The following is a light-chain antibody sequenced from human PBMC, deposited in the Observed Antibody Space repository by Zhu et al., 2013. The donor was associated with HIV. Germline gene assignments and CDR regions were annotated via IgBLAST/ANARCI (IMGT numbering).Light chain of an antibody. J-gene: IGKJ4*01. CDR3: QQFNSYPLT. CDR2: DAS. Sequence: DIQMTQSPSTLSASVGDRVTITCRASQNVDTRLAWSQQKPNNAPNLLIFDASNLETGVPSRFSGSGSGTDFTLTISRLQPDDFATYYCQQFNSYPLTFGGGTKVEIK. CDR1: QNVDTR. V-gene: IGKV1-5*01.